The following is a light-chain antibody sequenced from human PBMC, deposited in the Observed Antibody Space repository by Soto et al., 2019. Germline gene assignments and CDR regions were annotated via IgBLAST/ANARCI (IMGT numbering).Light chain of an antibody. CDR2: GAS. V-gene: IGKV3-20*01. CDR3: QQYGSSPWT. CDR1: QRVSSSY. J-gene: IGKJ1*01. Sequence: LTYTPITQAFPPFENASLPCRASQRVSSSYLAWYQQKPGQAPRLLIYGASNRATGIPDRFSGSGSGTDFILTISSLQPEDSAVYYCQQYGSSPWTFGQGTKVDIK.